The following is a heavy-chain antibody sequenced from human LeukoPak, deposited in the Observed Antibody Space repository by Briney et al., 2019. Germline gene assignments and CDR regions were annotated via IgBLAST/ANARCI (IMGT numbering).Heavy chain of an antibody. D-gene: IGHD4-23*01. J-gene: IGHJ4*02. V-gene: IGHV3-23*01. CDR3: ARDLNYGGNSDDY. CDR2: ISNSDGNT. CDR1: GFTFSSYA. Sequence: PGGSLRLSCAASGFTFSSYAMSWVRQAPGKGLEWASTISNSDGNTYYADSVKGRFTISRDNSKNTLYLQMNSLRAEDTAVYYCARDLNYGGNSDDYWGQGTLVTVSS.